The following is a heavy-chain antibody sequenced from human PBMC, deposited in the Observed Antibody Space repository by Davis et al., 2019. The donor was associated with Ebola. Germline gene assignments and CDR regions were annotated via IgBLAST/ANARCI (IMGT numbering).Heavy chain of an antibody. CDR2: ISYDGSNK. CDR1: GFTFSSYG. D-gene: IGHD3-9*01. J-gene: IGHJ4*02. CDR3: AKDLLHYDILTGPDY. Sequence: GESLKISCAASGFTFSSYGMHWVRQAPGKGLEWVAVISYDGSNKYYADSVKGRFTISRDNSKNTLYLQMNSLRAEDTAVYYCAKDLLHYDILTGPDYWGQGTLVTVSS. V-gene: IGHV3-30*18.